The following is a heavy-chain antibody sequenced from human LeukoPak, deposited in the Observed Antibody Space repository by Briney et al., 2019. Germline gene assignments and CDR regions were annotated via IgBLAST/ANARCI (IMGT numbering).Heavy chain of an antibody. V-gene: IGHV1-69*06. CDR2: IIPIFGTA. Sequence: EASVKVSCKASGGTFSSYAISWVRQAPGQGLEWMGGIIPIFGTANYAQKFQGRVTITADKSTSTAYMELSSLRSEDTAVYYCAKTAYELVRGVIIMGHTTGSYYYYMDVWGKGTTVTVSS. CDR1: GGTFSSYA. CDR3: AKTAYELVRGVIIMGHTTGSYYYYMDV. D-gene: IGHD3-10*01. J-gene: IGHJ6*03.